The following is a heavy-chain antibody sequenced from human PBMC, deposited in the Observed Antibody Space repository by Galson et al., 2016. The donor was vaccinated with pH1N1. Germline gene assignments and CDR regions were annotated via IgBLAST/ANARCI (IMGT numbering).Heavy chain of an antibody. CDR1: GFSFKTYE. V-gene: IGHV3-48*03. D-gene: IGHD5-24*01. CDR3: VREIRDDYNYGNFDY. Sequence: SLRLSCAASGFSFKTYEMHWVRQAPGKGLEWVSYIIGSGSITNYADSVRGRFTISRDNAKNSVFLQMDILRAEDTAIYYCVREIRDDYNYGNFDYWGQGTLVTVSS. CDR2: IIGSGSIT. J-gene: IGHJ4*02.